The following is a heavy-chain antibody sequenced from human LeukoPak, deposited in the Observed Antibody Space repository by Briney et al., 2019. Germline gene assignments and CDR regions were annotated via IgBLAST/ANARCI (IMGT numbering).Heavy chain of an antibody. CDR3: AKDPPCYFYDNSGYD. J-gene: IGHJ4*02. CDR2: IRFDGTNK. CDR1: GFTFSSYG. Sequence: GGSLRLSCAASGFTFSSYGMHWVRQAPGKGLEWVSFIRFDGTNKYYADSVKGRFTISRDNSKNTLYLQMNSLRAEDTAVYYCAKDPPCYFYDNSGYDWGQGTLVTVSS. V-gene: IGHV3-30*02. D-gene: IGHD3-22*01.